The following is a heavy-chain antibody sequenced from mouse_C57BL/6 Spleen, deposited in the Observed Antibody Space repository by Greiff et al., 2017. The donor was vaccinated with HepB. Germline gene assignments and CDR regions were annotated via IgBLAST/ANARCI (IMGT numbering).Heavy chain of an antibody. D-gene: IGHD3-2*02. J-gene: IGHJ4*01. CDR2: ISNGGGST. CDR3: ARQPQLRLRRYYAMDY. V-gene: IGHV5-12*01. CDR1: GFTFSDYY. Sequence: DVQLQESGGGLVQPGGSLKLSCAASGFTFSDYYMYWVRQTPEKRLEWVAYISNGGGSTYYPDTVKGRFTISRDNAKNTLYLQMSRLKSEDTAMYYCARQPQLRLRRYYAMDYWGQGTSVTVSS.